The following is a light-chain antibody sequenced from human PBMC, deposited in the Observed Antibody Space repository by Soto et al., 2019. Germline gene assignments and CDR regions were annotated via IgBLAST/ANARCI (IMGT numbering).Light chain of an antibody. Sequence: QSALTQPASVSGSPGQSVTISCTGTSSDIGGYNYVSWYQQHPGKAPKLMIYGVSDRPSGVSSRFSVSRSGNTASLTISGLEAEDEADSYCNSCTSSSTRVFGGGTKVTVL. J-gene: IGLJ2*01. V-gene: IGLV2-14*01. CDR2: GVS. CDR1: SSDIGGYNY. CDR3: NSCTSSSTRV.